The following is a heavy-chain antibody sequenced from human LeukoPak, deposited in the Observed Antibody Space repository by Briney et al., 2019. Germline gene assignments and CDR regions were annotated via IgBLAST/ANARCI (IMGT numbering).Heavy chain of an antibody. CDR3: AKDRIPGGRYSIDY. Sequence: GGSLRLSCTASGFTFSTYAMNWVRQAPGKGLEWVAVIVGNGGGIHYADSVEGRFTISRDNYKNTVYLQMNSLRAEDAAVYYCAKDRIPGGRYSIDYWGQGTLVTVSS. CDR2: IVGNGGGI. V-gene: IGHV3-23*01. CDR1: GFTFSTYA. J-gene: IGHJ4*02. D-gene: IGHD2-8*02.